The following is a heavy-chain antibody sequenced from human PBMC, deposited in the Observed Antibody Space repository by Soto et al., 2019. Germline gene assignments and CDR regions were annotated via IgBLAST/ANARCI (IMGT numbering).Heavy chain of an antibody. Sequence: EVHLVESGGALIQPGGSLRLSCEVSGLTFRSYWMHWVRQAPGKGLVWVARLSTDGSSATYADSVRGRFTISRDNARNPFYLKINSLSPEAAPTYSCAGGLRGAYYFDYGG. V-gene: IGHV3-74*01. CDR2: LSTDGSSA. CDR1: GLTFRSYW. CDR3: AGGLRGAYYFDY. J-gene: IGHJ4*01. D-gene: IGHD5-12*01.